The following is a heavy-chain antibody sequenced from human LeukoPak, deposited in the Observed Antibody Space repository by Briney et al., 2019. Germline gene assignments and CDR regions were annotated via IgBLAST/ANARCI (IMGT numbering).Heavy chain of an antibody. V-gene: IGHV5-51*01. CDR3: ARHVIAAAGTVSWFDP. CDR2: IYPGDSHT. D-gene: IGHD6-13*01. J-gene: IGHJ5*02. CDR1: GYSFTTYW. Sequence: KSGESLKISCKGSGYSFTTYWIGWVRQMPGKGLEWMGIIYPGDSHTRYSPSFQGQVTISADKSISTAYLQWSSLKASDTAMYYCARHVIAAAGTVSWFDPWGQGTLVTVSS.